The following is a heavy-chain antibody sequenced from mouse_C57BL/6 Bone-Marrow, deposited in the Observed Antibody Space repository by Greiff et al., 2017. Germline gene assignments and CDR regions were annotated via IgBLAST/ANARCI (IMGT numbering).Heavy chain of an antibody. Sequence: EVKLMESGGGLVKPGGSLKLSCAASGFTFSDYGMHWVRQAPEKGLEWVAYISSGSSTIYYADTVKGRFTISRDNAKNTLFLQMTSLRSEDTAMYYCARDYGSRGVYWYFDVWGTGTTVTVSS. V-gene: IGHV5-17*01. CDR1: GFTFSDYG. J-gene: IGHJ1*03. D-gene: IGHD1-1*01. CDR2: ISSGSSTI. CDR3: ARDYGSRGVYWYFDV.